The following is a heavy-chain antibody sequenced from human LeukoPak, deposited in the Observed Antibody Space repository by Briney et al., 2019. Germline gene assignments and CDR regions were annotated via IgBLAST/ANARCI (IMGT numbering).Heavy chain of an antibody. CDR3: ARISVVSRSGPLDY. CDR2: IRSGAYT. Sequence: GGSLRLSCAASGFTFSSYAMSWVRQAPGKRLEWVSTIRSGAYTYYADSVKGRLSVSRDNSKNTLYLEMNSLRAEDAAVYYCARISVVSRSGPLDYWGQGTLVTVSS. J-gene: IGHJ4*02. CDR1: GFTFSSYA. D-gene: IGHD3-10*01. V-gene: IGHV3-23*01.